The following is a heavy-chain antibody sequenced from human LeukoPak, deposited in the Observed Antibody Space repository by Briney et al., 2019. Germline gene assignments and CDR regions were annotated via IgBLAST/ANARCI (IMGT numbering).Heavy chain of an antibody. CDR2: ITGSGGSA. V-gene: IGHV3-23*01. J-gene: IGHJ4*02. Sequence: GGSLRLSCAASGFTLSSYGTHWVRQALGKGLEWVSGITGSGGSAYYAESVQGRFTISRDYSKNSHYLQMNSLRVEDTAVYYCAKGSGSYSRWYFDYWGQGTLVTVSS. D-gene: IGHD3-10*01. CDR1: GFTLSSYG. CDR3: AKGSGSYSRWYFDY.